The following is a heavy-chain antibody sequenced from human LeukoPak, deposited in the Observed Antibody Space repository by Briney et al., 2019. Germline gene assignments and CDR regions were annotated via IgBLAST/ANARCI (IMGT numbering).Heavy chain of an antibody. CDR3: ARSRYDSSGYYYWWDH. CDR2: ISSSGSTI. D-gene: IGHD3-22*01. J-gene: IGHJ5*02. V-gene: IGHV3-48*03. CDR1: GFTFSSYE. Sequence: GGSLRLSCAASGFTFSSYEMNWVRQAPGKGLEWVSYISSSGSTIYYADSVKGRFTISRDNAKNSLYLQMNSLRAEDTAVYYCARSRYDSSGYYYWWDHWGQGTLVTVSS.